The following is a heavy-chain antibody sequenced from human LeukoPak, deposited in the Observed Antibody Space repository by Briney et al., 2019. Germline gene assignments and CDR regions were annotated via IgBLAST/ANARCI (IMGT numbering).Heavy chain of an antibody. CDR1: GFTFSSYA. CDR3: AKVTPVTLPVY. D-gene: IGHD4-17*01. V-gene: IGHV3-23*01. Sequence: GGSLRLSCAASGFTFSSYAMSWGGQAPGKGVEGGSAISGSGGSTYYADSVKGRFTISRDNSKNTLYLQMNSLRADDTAVYYCAKVTPVTLPVYWGQGTLVTVSS. CDR2: ISGSGGST. J-gene: IGHJ4*02.